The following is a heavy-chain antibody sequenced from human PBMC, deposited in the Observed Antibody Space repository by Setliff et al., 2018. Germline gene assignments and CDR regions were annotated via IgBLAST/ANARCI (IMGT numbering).Heavy chain of an antibody. Sequence: SETLSLTCTVSGYSISSGYIWGWIRQPPGKGLEWIGDVNDSGSANYKPSLKSRLTISRDTSKNQLSLNLSSATAADTAVYYCARGRYYGSGSYSLWGQGTLVTVSS. CDR3: ARGRYYGSGSYSL. D-gene: IGHD3-10*01. V-gene: IGHV4-38-2*02. J-gene: IGHJ4*02. CDR2: VNDSGSA. CDR1: GYSISSGYI.